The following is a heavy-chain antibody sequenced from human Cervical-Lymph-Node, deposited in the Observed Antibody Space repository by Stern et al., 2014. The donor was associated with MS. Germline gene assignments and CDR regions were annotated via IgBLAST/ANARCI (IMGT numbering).Heavy chain of an antibody. Sequence: EVQLVESGGGLVQPGGSLRLSCAASGFTFSSYSMNWVRQAPGKGLEWVSYISSSSSTIYYADSVKGRFTISRDNAKNSLYLQMNSLRDEDTAVYYCARLVGGLRLGELSLLNYYYYGMDVWGQGTTVTVSS. V-gene: IGHV3-48*02. CDR2: ISSSSSTI. J-gene: IGHJ6*02. CDR1: GFTFSSYS. D-gene: IGHD3-16*02. CDR3: ARLVGGLRLGELSLLNYYYYGMDV.